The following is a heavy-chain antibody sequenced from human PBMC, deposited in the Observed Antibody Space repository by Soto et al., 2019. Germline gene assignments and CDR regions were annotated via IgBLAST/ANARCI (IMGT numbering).Heavy chain of an antibody. D-gene: IGHD4-17*01. V-gene: IGHV1-18*01. CDR1: GYTFSNYG. CDR3: ARDGDEEANFDP. Sequence: QGQLMQSGAEVKKPGASVKVSCKASGYTFSNYGISWVRQAPGQGLEWMGWINGYNGYTNYAQKFQGRVTMATDTSTSTAYMELRSLRSDDTAVYYCARDGDEEANFDPWGQGTLVTVSS. CDR2: INGYNGYT. J-gene: IGHJ5*02.